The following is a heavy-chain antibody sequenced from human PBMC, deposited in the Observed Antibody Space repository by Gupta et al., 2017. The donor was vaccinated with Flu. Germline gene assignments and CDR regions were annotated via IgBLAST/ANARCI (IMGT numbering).Heavy chain of an antibody. CDR2: IYYSGST. CDR3: ARQRELAVAGARPRYPAISPFDY. J-gene: IGHJ4*02. CDR1: GGSISSSSYY. V-gene: IGHV4-39*01. D-gene: IGHD6-19*01. Sequence: QLQLQESGPGLVKPSETLSLTCTVSGGSISSSSYYWGWIRQPPGKGLEWIGSIYYSGSTYYNPSLKSRVTISVDTSKNQFSLKLSSVTAADTAVYYCARQRELAVAGARPRYPAISPFDYWGQGTLVTVSS.